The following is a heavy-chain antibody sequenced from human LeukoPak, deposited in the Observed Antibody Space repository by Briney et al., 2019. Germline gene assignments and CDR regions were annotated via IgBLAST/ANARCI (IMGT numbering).Heavy chain of an antibody. J-gene: IGHJ4*02. D-gene: IGHD4-17*01. Sequence: GGSLRLSCAASGFTFSSYWMSWVRQAPGKGLEWVANIKQDGSEKYYVDSVKGRFTISRDNAENSLYLQMNSLRAEGTAVYYCARLRNDYGDYVLDYWGQGTLVTVSS. CDR1: GFTFSSYW. CDR3: ARLRNDYGDYVLDY. V-gene: IGHV3-7*01. CDR2: IKQDGSEK.